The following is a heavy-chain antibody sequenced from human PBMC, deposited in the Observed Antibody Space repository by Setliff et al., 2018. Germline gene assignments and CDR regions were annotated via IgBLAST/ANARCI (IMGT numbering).Heavy chain of an antibody. Sequence: GESLKISCKGSGYSFSTCWIGWVRQMPGKGLEWMGIIYPGDSITRYSPSFQGQVTITVDKSINTAYLQWSSLRASDTAIYYCARHPYYYGSGTYLDNNNRWFDPWGQGTLVTVSS. D-gene: IGHD3-10*01. CDR1: GYSFSTCW. J-gene: IGHJ5*02. V-gene: IGHV5-51*01. CDR3: ARHPYYYGSGTYLDNNNRWFDP. CDR2: IYPGDSIT.